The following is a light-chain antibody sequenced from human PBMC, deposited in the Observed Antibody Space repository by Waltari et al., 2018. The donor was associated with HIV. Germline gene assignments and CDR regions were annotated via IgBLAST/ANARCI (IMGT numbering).Light chain of an antibody. J-gene: IGKJ1*01. CDR3: QQYSSVPPT. CDR1: QSVFYSSNNKNY. V-gene: IGKV4-1*01. CDR2: WAS. Sequence: DIVMTQSPDSLAVSLGERATINCKSSQSVFYSSNNKNYLAWYQQKPRQPPKLLIYWASTRESGVPDRFSGSGSGTDFTITISSLQAEDVAVYCCQQYSSVPPTFGQGTKVEIK.